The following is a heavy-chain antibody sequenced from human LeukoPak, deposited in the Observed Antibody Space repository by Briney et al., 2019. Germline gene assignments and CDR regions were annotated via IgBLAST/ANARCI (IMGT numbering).Heavy chain of an antibody. CDR2: IYHRGST. Sequence: SETLSLTCTVSGYSISSGYYWGWIRQPPGKGLAWIGSIYHRGSTFCNPSLKSRVTISVDTSKNQFSLKLSSVTAAGTAVYYXXXDRWVGGRFTGSDYWGQGTLVTVSS. J-gene: IGHJ4*02. CDR1: GYSISSGYY. V-gene: IGHV4-38-2*02. CDR3: XXDRWVGGRFTGSDY. D-gene: IGHD1-26*01.